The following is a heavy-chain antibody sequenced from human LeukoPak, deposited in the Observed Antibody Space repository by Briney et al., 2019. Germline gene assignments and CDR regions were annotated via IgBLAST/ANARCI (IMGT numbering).Heavy chain of an antibody. D-gene: IGHD1-26*01. CDR3: TRAMGELLLGLFDY. J-gene: IGHJ4*02. CDR2: IRSKAYGGTT. Sequence: GGSLRLSCTASGFTFGDYAMSWVRQAPGKGLEWVGFIRSKAYGGTTEYAASVKGRFTISRDDSKSIAYLQMNSLKTEDTAVYYCTRAMGELLLGLFDYWGQGTLVTVSS. CDR1: GFTFGDYA. V-gene: IGHV3-49*04.